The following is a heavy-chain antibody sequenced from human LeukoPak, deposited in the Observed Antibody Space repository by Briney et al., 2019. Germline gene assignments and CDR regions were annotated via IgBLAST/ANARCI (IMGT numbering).Heavy chain of an antibody. CDR3: ARNYYFDY. Sequence: TSQTLSLTCTVSGGSISSDSYYWSWIRQHPGPGLEWIGYIYYSGSTYYNPSLKSRVTISVDTSKNQFSLKLSSVTAADTAVYYCARNYYFDYWGQGTLVTVSS. J-gene: IGHJ4*02. V-gene: IGHV4-31*03. CDR2: IYYSGST. CDR1: GGSISSDSYY.